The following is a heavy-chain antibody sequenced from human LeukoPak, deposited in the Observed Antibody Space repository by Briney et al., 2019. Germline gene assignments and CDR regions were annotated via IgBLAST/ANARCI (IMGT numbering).Heavy chain of an antibody. Sequence: GASVKVSCKASGYTFTSYGISWVRQAPGQRLEWMGWISAYNGNTNYAQKLQGRVTMTPDTSTSTAYMELRSLRSDDTAVYYCARGGALGELQPWFDYWGQGTLVTVSS. CDR1: GYTFTSYG. J-gene: IGHJ4*02. CDR2: ISAYNGNT. V-gene: IGHV1-18*01. CDR3: ARGGALGELQPWFDY. D-gene: IGHD3-16*01.